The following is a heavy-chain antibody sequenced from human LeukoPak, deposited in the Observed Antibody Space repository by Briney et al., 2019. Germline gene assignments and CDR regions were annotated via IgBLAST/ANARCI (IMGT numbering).Heavy chain of an antibody. D-gene: IGHD3/OR15-3a*01. V-gene: IGHV4-39*01. CDR3: AFSWTKTKTLDY. CDR1: GGSISSSIYY. Sequence: SETLSLTCTVSGGSISSSIYYWGWIRQPPGKGLEWIGSIYYSGSTYYNPSLKSRVIISVDTSKNQFSLKLKSVTAADTAVYYCAFSWTKTKTLDYWGQGTLSPSPQ. CDR2: IYYSGST. J-gene: IGHJ4*02.